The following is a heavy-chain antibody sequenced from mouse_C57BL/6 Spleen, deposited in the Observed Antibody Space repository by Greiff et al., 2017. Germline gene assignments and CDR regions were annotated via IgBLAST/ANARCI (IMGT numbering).Heavy chain of an antibody. D-gene: IGHD2-5*01. CDR3: ARRDYSNYNDY. CDR2: IDPSDSYT. CDR1: GYTFTSYW. J-gene: IGHJ2*01. V-gene: IGHV1-69*01. Sequence: QVQLKQPGAELVMPGASVKLSCKASGYTFTSYWMHWVKQRPGQGLEWIGEIDPSDSYTNYNQKFKGKSTLTVDKSSSTAYMQLSSLTSEDSAVYYCARRDYSNYNDYWGQGTTLTVSS.